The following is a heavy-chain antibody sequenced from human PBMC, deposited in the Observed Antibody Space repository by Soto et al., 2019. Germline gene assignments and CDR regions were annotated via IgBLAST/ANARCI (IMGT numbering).Heavy chain of an antibody. CDR1: GGTFSTFG. CDR3: ARTAPMDAGDKYYYDF. CDR2: IIPFFGTA. Sequence: ASVKVSCKASGGTFSTFGISWVRQAPGQGLEWMGGIIPFFGTAKYSQKFEDRITITADESTNTVYMDLRSLTSEDTAIYYCARTAPMDAGDKYYYDFWGQGALVTVSS. V-gene: IGHV1-69*13. J-gene: IGHJ4*02. D-gene: IGHD3-16*01.